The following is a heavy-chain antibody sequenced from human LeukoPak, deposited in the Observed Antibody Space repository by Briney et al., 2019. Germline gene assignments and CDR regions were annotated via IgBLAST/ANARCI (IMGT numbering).Heavy chain of an antibody. D-gene: IGHD3-10*01. V-gene: IGHV5-51*01. CDR2: IYPGDSDT. J-gene: IGHJ6*04. CDR1: GYSFTSYW. Sequence: GESLKISCKGSGYSFTSYWSGWVRQMPGKGLEWMGIIYPGDSDTRYSPSFQGQVTISADKSISTAYLQWSSLKASDTAMYYCASSYYYGSGSYFHYGMDVWGKGTTVTVSS. CDR3: ASSYYYGSGSYFHYGMDV.